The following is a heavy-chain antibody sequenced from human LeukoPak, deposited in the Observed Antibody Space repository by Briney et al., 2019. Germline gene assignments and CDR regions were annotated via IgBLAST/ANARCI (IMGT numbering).Heavy chain of an antibody. CDR2: ISYDGSDK. D-gene: IGHD3-10*01. CDR3: AKDIGSYYDY. Sequence: GGSLRLSCAASGFTFSSYGMHWVRQAPGKGLEWVAVISYDGSDKYYADSVKGRFTISRDNSKNTLYLQMNSLRAEDTAVYFCAKDIGSYYDYWGQGILVTVSS. J-gene: IGHJ4*02. CDR1: GFTFSSYG. V-gene: IGHV3-30*18.